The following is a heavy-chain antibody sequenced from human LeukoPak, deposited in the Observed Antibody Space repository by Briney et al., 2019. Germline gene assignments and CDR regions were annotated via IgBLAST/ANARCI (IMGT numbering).Heavy chain of an antibody. J-gene: IGHJ4*02. CDR1: GGSISSGSYD. CDR3: AREVVGYYDSSGYLDY. CDR2: IYYSGST. D-gene: IGHD3-22*01. V-gene: IGHV4-61*01. Sequence: PSETLSLTCTVSGGSISSGSYDWYWIRQPPGKGLEWIGYIYYSGSTNYNPSLKSRVTISVDTSKNQFSLKLSSVTAADTAVYYCAREVVGYYDSSGYLDYWGQGTLVTVSS.